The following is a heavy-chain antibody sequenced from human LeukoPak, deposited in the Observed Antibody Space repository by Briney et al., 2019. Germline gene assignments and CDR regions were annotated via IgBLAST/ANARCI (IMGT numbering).Heavy chain of an antibody. CDR3: ARDHSGYLTYYFDY. D-gene: IGHD3-22*01. CDR2: IYSGGST. J-gene: IGHJ4*02. Sequence: GGSLRLSCAASGFTVSSNYMSWVRQAPGKGLEWVSVIYSGGSTYYADSVKGQFTISRDNSKNTLYLQMNSLRAEDTAVYYCARDHSGYLTYYFDYWGQGTLVTVSS. CDR1: GFTVSSNY. V-gene: IGHV3-53*01.